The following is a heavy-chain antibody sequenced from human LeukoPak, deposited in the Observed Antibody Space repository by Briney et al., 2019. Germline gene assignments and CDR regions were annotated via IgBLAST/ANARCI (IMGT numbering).Heavy chain of an antibody. CDR2: IYYSGST. CDR1: GGSISSYY. D-gene: IGHD3-22*01. CDR3: ARDHTGDSSGYSLDY. V-gene: IGHV4-59*01. Sequence: SETLSLTCTVSGGSISSYYWSWIRQPPGKGLEWIGYIYYSGSTNYNPSLKSRATISVDTSKNQFSLKLSSVTAADTAVYYCARDHTGDSSGYSLDYWGQGTLVTVSS. J-gene: IGHJ4*02.